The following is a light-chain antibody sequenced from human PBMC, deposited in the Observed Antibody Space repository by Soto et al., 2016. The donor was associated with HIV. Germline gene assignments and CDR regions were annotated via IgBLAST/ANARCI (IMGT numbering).Light chain of an antibody. CDR1: QGVSSW. CDR3: QQYRVSPYT. Sequence: IQMTQSPSSLSASVGDRVRITCRASQGVSSWLAWYRHKPEKAPESLIYAASSLRSGVPSRFSGSGSGTNFTLTINSLQPEDSATYYCQQYRVSPYTFGQGTKLEIK. V-gene: IGKV1D-16*01. J-gene: IGKJ2*01. CDR2: AAS.